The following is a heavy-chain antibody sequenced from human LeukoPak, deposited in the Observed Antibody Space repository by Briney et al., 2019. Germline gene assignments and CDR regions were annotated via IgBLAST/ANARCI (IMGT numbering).Heavy chain of an antibody. CDR3: ARDIPYTGYVGPGDL. CDR2: INPNSGGT. CDR1: GYTFTGYY. J-gene: IGHJ5*02. D-gene: IGHD5-12*01. V-gene: IGHV1-2*02. Sequence: ASVKVSCKASGYTFTGYYMHWVRQAPGQGLEWMGWINPNSGGTNYAQKFQGRVTMTRDTSISTAYLELSSLRSDDTAGYYCARDIPYTGYVGPGDLWGQGTLVTVSS.